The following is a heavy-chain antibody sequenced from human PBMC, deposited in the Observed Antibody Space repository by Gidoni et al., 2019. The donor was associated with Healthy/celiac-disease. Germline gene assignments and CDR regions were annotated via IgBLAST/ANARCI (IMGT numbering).Heavy chain of an antibody. CDR1: GFTFISYA. J-gene: IGHJ4*02. CDR3: ATRPVPRAGVWGAVAD. V-gene: IGHV3-23*01. D-gene: IGHD3-16*01. CDR2: ISGSGGST. Sequence: EVQLLESGGGLVQPGGSLRLSCAASGFTFISYAMSWVRQAPGKGLEWVSAISGSGGSTYYADSVKGRFTISRDNSKNTLYLQMNSLRAEDTAVYYCATRPVPRAGVWGAVADWGQGTLVTVSS.